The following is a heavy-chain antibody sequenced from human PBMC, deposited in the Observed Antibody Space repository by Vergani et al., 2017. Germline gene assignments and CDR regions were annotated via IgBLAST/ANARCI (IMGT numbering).Heavy chain of an antibody. J-gene: IGHJ4*02. D-gene: IGHD2-15*01. Sequence: VQLLESGGGLAQPGGSLRLSCAASGFPFSSYGMHWVRQAPGKGLEWVAFIRYDGSNKYYADSVKGRFTISRDNSKNTLYLQMNSLRAEDTAVYYCAKGYCSGGSCYIWYFDYWGQGTLVTVSS. CDR2: IRYDGSNK. V-gene: IGHV3-30*02. CDR1: GFPFSSYG. CDR3: AKGYCSGGSCYIWYFDY.